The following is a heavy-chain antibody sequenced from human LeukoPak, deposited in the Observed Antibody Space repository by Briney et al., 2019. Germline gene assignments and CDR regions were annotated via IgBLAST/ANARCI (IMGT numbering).Heavy chain of an antibody. D-gene: IGHD3-16*01. Sequence: GGSLRLSCAASGIIFGSHGMAWVRQAPGKGLEWVSSIRPNGDRTFYADFVKGRFTVSRDNSKNTLYLQMNSLRPEDTAVYYCAKTGSSTWGYFDYWGQGTLVTVSS. CDR1: GIIFGSHG. CDR3: AKTGSSTWGYFDY. V-gene: IGHV3-23*01. J-gene: IGHJ4*02. CDR2: IRPNGDRT.